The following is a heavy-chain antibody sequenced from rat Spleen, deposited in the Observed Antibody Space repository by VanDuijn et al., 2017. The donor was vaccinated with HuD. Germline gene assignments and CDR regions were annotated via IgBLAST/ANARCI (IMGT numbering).Heavy chain of an antibody. CDR2: ITNIAGRT. CDR3: ATPLWQLDY. CDR1: GFTFNNYW. Sequence: EVQLVESGGGLVQPGRSLKLSCVASGFTFNNYWMTWIRQAPGKGLEWVASITNIAGRTHYPDSVKGRFTISRDNAQNTLYLQMNSLRSEDTATYYCATPLWQLDYWGQGVMVTVSS. V-gene: IGHV5-31*01. D-gene: IGHD1-10*01. J-gene: IGHJ2*01.